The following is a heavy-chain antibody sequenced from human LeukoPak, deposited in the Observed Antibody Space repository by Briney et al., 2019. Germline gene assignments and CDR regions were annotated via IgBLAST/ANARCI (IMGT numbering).Heavy chain of an antibody. Sequence: SETLSLTCTVSGGSISSSSYYCGWIRQPPGKGREWTGSIYYSGRTYYTPSLKRRVTISVDTSKNQYSLKLSSVPAADTAVYYCASNRYSSGWKYFDYWGQGTLVTVSS. D-gene: IGHD6-19*01. CDR3: ASNRYSSGWKYFDY. V-gene: IGHV4-39*01. J-gene: IGHJ4*02. CDR1: GGSISSSSYY. CDR2: IYYSGRT.